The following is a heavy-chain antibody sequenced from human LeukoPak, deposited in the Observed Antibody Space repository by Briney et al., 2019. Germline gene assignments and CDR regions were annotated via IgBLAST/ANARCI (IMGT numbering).Heavy chain of an antibody. V-gene: IGHV1-69*13. CDR2: IIPIFGTA. CDR1: GGTFSSYA. Sequence: SVKVSCKASGGTFSSYAISWVRQAPGQGLEWMGGIIPIFGTANYAQKFQGRVTITADESTGTAYMELSSLRSEDTAVYYCARDVRYFDWSGGWFDPWGQGTLVTVSS. J-gene: IGHJ5*02. D-gene: IGHD3-9*01. CDR3: ARDVRYFDWSGGWFDP.